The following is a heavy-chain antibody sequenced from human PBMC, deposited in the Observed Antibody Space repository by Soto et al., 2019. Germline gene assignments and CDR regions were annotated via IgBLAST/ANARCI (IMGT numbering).Heavy chain of an antibody. Sequence: GASVKVSCKASGYSFTTYAMHWVRQAPGQRLERMGWIDGGNGNTKYSQSFQGSVTITRDTSASIFFLELSSLIFKDTAFYYCARGWWGDRPKDCFAPWGQGTLVTVSS. V-gene: IGHV1-3*01. CDR3: ARGWWGDRPKDCFAP. J-gene: IGHJ5*02. CDR1: GYSFTTYA. CDR2: IDGGNGNT. D-gene: IGHD2-15*01.